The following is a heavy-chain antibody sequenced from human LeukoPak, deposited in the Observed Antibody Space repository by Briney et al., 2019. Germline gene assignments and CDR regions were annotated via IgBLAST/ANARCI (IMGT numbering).Heavy chain of an antibody. V-gene: IGHV4-39*07. CDR2: IYYSGST. CDR1: GGSISSSSYY. CDR3: ARDLLNDYFDY. Sequence: SETLSLTCTVSGGSISSSSYYWGWIRQPPGKGLEWIGSIYYSGSTYYNPSLKSRVTISVDTSKNQFSLKLSSVTAADTAVYYCARDLLNDYFDYWGQGTPVTVSS. J-gene: IGHJ4*02.